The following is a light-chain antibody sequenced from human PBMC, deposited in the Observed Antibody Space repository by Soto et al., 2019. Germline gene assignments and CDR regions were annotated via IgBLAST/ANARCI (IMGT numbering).Light chain of an antibody. CDR2: RIF. V-gene: IGKV3-15*01. Sequence: EIVMKQSPGTVSVFPGETVTLSCRASQSVSGYLDWFHQKPGQAPRLVRLRIFTRAIGVPARFSGSGSETELTLTISGLQSEDSGVYYCLQPYSWPWTFRQGTKVEIK. CDR1: QSVSGY. J-gene: IGKJ1*01. CDR3: LQPYSWPWT.